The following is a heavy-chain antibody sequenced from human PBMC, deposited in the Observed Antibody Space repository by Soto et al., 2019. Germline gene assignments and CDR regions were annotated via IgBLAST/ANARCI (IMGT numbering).Heavy chain of an antibody. V-gene: IGHV1-46*01. D-gene: IGHD3-22*01. CDR1: GYTFTSYY. Sequence: GASVKVSCKASGYTFTSYYMHWVRQAPGQGLEWMGIINPSGGSTSYAQKFQGRVTMTRDTSTSTVYMELSSLRSEDTAVYYCARAFHLDYYDSSAPAFDIWGQGTMVT. J-gene: IGHJ3*02. CDR2: INPSGGST. CDR3: ARAFHLDYYDSSAPAFDI.